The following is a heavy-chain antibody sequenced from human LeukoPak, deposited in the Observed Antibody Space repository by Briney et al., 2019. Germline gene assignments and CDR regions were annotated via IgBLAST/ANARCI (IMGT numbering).Heavy chain of an antibody. V-gene: IGHV4-4*07. D-gene: IGHD3-22*01. Sequence: SEALSLTCTVSGGSISYFYWSWIRQPAGEGLEWIGRIYTSGSTNYNPSLKSRVTMSVDTSKKQFSLKLSSVTAADTAVYYCARLTLVVVKSGAAFDIWGQGTMVTVSS. J-gene: IGHJ3*02. CDR3: ARLTLVVVKSGAAFDI. CDR1: GGSISYFY. CDR2: IYTSGST.